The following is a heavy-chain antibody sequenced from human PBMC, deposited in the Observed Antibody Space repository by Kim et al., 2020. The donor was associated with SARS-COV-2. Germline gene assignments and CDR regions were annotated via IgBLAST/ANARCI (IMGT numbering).Heavy chain of an antibody. D-gene: IGHD3-22*01. Sequence: RFTISRDNSKNTLYLQMNSLRAEDTAVYYCARGDYYDSSGYYYVLYNFDYWGQGTLVTVSS. CDR3: ARGDYYDSSGYYYVLYNFDY. J-gene: IGHJ4*02. V-gene: IGHV3-30*01.